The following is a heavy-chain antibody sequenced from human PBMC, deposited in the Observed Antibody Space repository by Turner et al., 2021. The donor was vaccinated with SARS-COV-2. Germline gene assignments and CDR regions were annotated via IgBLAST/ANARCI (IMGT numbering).Heavy chain of an antibody. V-gene: IGHV3-74*01. CDR1: GFTFTNSW. Sequence: EVQLVESGGGLVQPGGSLRLSCAASGFTFTNSWMHWVRQAPGRGLEWVSRINSDGSDTRYADSVKGRFTVSSDSARNTLYLKMNSMRVEDSAVYYWASLQFRRWGEGTMVTVSS. CDR3: ASLQFRR. CDR2: INSDGSDT. D-gene: IGHD2-21*02. J-gene: IGHJ3*01.